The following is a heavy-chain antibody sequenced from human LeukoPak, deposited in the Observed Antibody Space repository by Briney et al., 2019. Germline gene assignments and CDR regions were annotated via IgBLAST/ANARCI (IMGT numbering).Heavy chain of an antibody. D-gene: IGHD3-10*01. CDR2: IKQDGSEK. V-gene: IGHV3-7*04. Sequence: GGSLRLSCAASGFTFSNHWMTWVRQAPGNGLEWVANIKQDGSEKYYVDSVKGRVTISRDNVKSSLYLQMNSLRAEDTAVYYCAGVSYYVDDAFDIWGQGTMVTVSS. J-gene: IGHJ3*02. CDR1: GFTFSNHW. CDR3: AGVSYYVDDAFDI.